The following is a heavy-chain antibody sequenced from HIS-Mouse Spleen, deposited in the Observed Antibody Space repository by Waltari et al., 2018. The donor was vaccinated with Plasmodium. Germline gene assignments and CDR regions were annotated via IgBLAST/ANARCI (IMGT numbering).Heavy chain of an antibody. CDR3: ARDRITGTSYFDY. CDR2: IYYSGST. V-gene: IGHV4-39*07. Sequence: QLQLQESGPGLVKPSETLSLTCTVPGGSLRRSSYYWGWIRQPPGKGLEWIGSIYYSGSTYYNPSLKSRVTISVDTSKNQFSLKLSSVTAADTAVYYCARDRITGTSYFDYWGQGTLVTVSS. CDR1: GGSLRRSSYY. J-gene: IGHJ4*02. D-gene: IGHD1-7*01.